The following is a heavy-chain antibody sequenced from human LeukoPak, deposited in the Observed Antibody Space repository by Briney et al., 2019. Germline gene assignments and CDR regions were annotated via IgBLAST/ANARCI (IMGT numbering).Heavy chain of an antibody. CDR2: INGDGSST. Sequence: PGGSLRLSCAASGFTFSSYWMHWVRHVPGKGLVWVSRINGDGSSTTYADSVKGRFTISRDNAKNTLYLQMNSLRAEDTAVFYCARDGYNLDAFDIWGQGTMVTVSS. CDR1: GFTFSSYW. V-gene: IGHV3-74*01. CDR3: ARDGYNLDAFDI. J-gene: IGHJ3*02. D-gene: IGHD5-24*01.